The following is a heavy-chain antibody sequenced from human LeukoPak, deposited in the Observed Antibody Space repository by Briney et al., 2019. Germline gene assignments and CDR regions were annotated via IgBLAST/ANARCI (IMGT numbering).Heavy chain of an antibody. CDR2: ISYDGSNK. Sequence: GGSLRLSCAASGITFSSYAMHWVRQAPGKGLEWVAVISYDGSNKYYADSVKGRFTISRDNAKNSLYLQMNSLRAEDTAVYYCASYYDFWSDYSSSSFFDYWGRGTLVTVSS. CDR1: GITFSSYA. J-gene: IGHJ4*02. V-gene: IGHV3-30-3*01. D-gene: IGHD3-3*01. CDR3: ASYYDFWSDYSSSSFFDY.